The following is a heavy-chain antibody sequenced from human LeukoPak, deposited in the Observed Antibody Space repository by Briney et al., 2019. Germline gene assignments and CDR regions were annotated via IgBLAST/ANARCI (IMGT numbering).Heavy chain of an antibody. V-gene: IGHV5-51*01. J-gene: IGHJ4*02. CDR1: GYSFTSYW. CDR3: ARRFSSGLYYFDY. D-gene: IGHD6-19*01. CDR2: IYPGDSDT. Sequence: KGGESLKISCKGSGYSFTSYWIGWVRQMPGKGLEWMGIIYPGDSDTRYSPSFQGQVIISADKSISTAYLQWSSLKASDTAMYYCARRFSSGLYYFDYWGQGTLVTVSS.